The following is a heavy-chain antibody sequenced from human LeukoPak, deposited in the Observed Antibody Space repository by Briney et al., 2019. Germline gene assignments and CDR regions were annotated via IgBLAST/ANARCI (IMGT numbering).Heavy chain of an antibody. J-gene: IGHJ6*03. CDR3: ARVVAVTGTPVYYMDV. CDR2: INPNSGGT. CDR1: GYTFTDHT. Sequence: ASVKVSCEASGYTFTDHTIHWVRQAPGQGLEWMGWINPNSGGTNYAQKFQGRVTMTRDTSISTAYMDLNRLRSDDTAVYYCARVVAVTGTPVYYMDVWGKGTTVTVSS. D-gene: IGHD6-19*01. V-gene: IGHV1-2*02.